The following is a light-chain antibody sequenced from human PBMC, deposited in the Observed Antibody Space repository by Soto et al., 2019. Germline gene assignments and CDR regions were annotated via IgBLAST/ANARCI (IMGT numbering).Light chain of an antibody. V-gene: IGKV2-30*02. CDR3: MQGTHWPLT. J-gene: IGKJ4*01. Sequence: EGVMTQSPLSLPVTIGQPASISCSSSQSLVHSSGNTFLNWVQQRPGQTPRRLIYKVSNRDSGVPDRFSGSGSGTDFTLKISSVEAEDVGGYYCMQGTHWPLTCGGGTKVEIK. CDR1: QSLVHSSGNTF. CDR2: KVS.